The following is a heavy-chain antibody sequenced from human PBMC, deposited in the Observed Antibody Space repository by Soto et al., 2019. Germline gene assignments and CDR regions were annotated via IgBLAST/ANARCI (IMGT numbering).Heavy chain of an antibody. D-gene: IGHD1-7*01. Sequence: QVQLVQSGAEVKKPGSSVKVSCKASGGTFSSYAISWVRQSPGQGLEWMGGIIPIFGTANYAQKFQGRVTITAYESTSPAYMELSSLRSEDTAVYYWAGAPTAAITETIRYDYYGMDVWGQGTTVTASS. CDR3: AGAPTAAITETIRYDYYGMDV. V-gene: IGHV1-69*01. CDR2: IIPIFGTA. J-gene: IGHJ6*02. CDR1: GGTFSSYA.